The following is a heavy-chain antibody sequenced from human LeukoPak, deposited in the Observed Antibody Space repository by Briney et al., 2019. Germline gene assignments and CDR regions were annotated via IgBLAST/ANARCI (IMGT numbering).Heavy chain of an antibody. CDR3: ARGPWGNQFDY. D-gene: IGHD3-16*01. Sequence: SETLSLTCTVSGGSVSSGSDYWSWIRQPPGKGLEWIGYIYNSGSTNYNPSLKSRITTSVDMSKNQFALKLRSVTVADTAIYYCARGPWGNQFDYWGQGTLVTVSS. CDR1: GGSVSSGSDY. V-gene: IGHV4-61*01. J-gene: IGHJ4*02. CDR2: IYNSGST.